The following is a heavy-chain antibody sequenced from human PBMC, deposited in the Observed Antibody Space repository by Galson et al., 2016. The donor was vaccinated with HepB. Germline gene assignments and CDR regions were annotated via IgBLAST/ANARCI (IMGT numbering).Heavy chain of an antibody. D-gene: IGHD6-13*01. J-gene: IGHJ4*02. CDR3: ATIGYDSTWSATGVPKFDF. CDR1: KFTFSSYA. CDR2: ISYEESKK. Sequence: SLRLSCAASKFTFSSYAMHWVRQAPGKGLDWVASISYEESKKYYADSVKGRFTISRDNSKNTLYLQMNSLRAEDTAVYYCATIGYDSTWSATGVPKFDFWGQGTLVTVSS. V-gene: IGHV3-30*04.